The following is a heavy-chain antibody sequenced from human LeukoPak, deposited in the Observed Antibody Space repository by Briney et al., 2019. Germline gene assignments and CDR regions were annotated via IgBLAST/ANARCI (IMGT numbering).Heavy chain of an antibody. CDR2: IYYSGST. CDR3: ARGELDFWSGFLDY. V-gene: IGHV4-61*01. J-gene: IGHJ4*02. Sequence: SQTLSLTCTVSGGSISSGSYYWSWIRQPPGKGLEWIGYIYYSGSTNYNPSLKSRVTISVDTSKNQFSLKLSSVTAADTAVYYCARGELDFWSGFLDYWGQGTLVTVSS. D-gene: IGHD3-3*01. CDR1: GGSISSGSYY.